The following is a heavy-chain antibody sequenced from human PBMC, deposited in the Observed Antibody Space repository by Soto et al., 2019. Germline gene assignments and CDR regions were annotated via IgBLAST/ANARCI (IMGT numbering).Heavy chain of an antibody. V-gene: IGHV1-8*01. J-gene: IGHJ4*02. CDR2: MNPNSGNT. CDR3: ARVDFWSGYYPHYFHY. Sequence: QVQLVQSGAEVKKPGASVKVSCKASGYTFTSYDINWVRQATGQGLEWMGWMNPNSGNTGYAQKFQGRVTMTRNTSMITAYMELSSLRSEDTAVYYCARVDFWSGYYPHYFHYWGQGTLVTVSS. D-gene: IGHD3-3*01. CDR1: GYTFTSYD.